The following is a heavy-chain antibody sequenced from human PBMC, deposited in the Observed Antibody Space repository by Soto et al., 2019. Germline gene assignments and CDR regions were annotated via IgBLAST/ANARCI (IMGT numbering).Heavy chain of an antibody. CDR2: MNPNSGNT. J-gene: IGHJ3*02. Sequence: GASVKVSCKASGYTFTSYDINWGRQATGQGLEWMGWMNPNSGNTGYAQKFQGRVTMTRNTSMSTAYMELSSLRSEDTAVYYCVTASSLPYCSSTSCPDAFDIWGQGTMVTVSS. V-gene: IGHV1-8*01. CDR3: VTASSLPYCSSTSCPDAFDI. CDR1: GYTFTSYD. D-gene: IGHD2-2*01.